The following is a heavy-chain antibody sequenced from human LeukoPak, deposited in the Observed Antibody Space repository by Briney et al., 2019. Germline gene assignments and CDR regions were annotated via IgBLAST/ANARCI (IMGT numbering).Heavy chain of an antibody. CDR2: ISPTGSTT. Sequence: GGSLRLSCAASGFSFSGHWMHWARQLPGKGLVWVSRISPTGSTTSYADSVKGRFTVSRDNAKNTLYLQVNNLRAEDTAVYYCAKARSRYYDSSGYSFDYWGQGTLVTVSS. D-gene: IGHD3-22*01. V-gene: IGHV3-74*01. CDR3: AKARSRYYDSSGYSFDY. CDR1: GFSFSGHW. J-gene: IGHJ4*02.